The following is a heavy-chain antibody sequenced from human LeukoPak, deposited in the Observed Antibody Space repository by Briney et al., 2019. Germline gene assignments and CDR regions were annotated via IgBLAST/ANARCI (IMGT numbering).Heavy chain of an antibody. J-gene: IGHJ3*02. CDR1: GFTFSNAW. V-gene: IGHV3-15*01. CDR2: IKSNTDGGTT. CDR3: TKGVNGYYYDSSGYPIDI. D-gene: IGHD3-22*01. Sequence: GGSLRLSCAASGFTFSNAWMSWVRQAPGKGLEWVGRIKSNTDGGTTDYAAPVKGRFTISRDDSKNTLYLQMNSLKTEDTAVYYCTKGVNGYYYDSSGYPIDIWGQGTMVTVSS.